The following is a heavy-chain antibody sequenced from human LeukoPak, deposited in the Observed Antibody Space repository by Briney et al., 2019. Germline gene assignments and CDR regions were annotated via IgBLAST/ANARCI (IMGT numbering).Heavy chain of an antibody. V-gene: IGHV4-39*07. CDR2: IYYSGST. CDR1: GGSISSSSYY. D-gene: IGHD6-13*01. CDR3: ARGEYSSSWYHAEYFQH. J-gene: IGHJ1*01. Sequence: SETLSLTCTASGGSISSSSYYWGWIRQPPGKGLEWIGSIYYSGSTYYNPSLKSRVTISVDTSKNQFSLKLSSVTAADTAVYYCARGEYSSSWYHAEYFQHWGQGTLVTVSS.